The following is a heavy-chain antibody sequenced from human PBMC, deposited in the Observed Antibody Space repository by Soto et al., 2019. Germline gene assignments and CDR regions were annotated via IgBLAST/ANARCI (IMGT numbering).Heavy chain of an antibody. V-gene: IGHV5-51*01. D-gene: IGHD4-17*01. Sequence: PEESLKLSCKGSGYSFTSYWIGWARQMPGKGLEWMGIIYPGDTDTRYSPSFQGQVTISADKSISTAYLEWSSLKALDTAIYYCARRSYTVTTYAFDIWGQGTMVTVSS. CDR2: IYPGDTDT. CDR1: GYSFTSYW. CDR3: ARRSYTVTTYAFDI. J-gene: IGHJ3*02.